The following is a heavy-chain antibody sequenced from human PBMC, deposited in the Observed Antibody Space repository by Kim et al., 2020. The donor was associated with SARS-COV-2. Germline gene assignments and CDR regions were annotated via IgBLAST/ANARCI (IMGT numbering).Heavy chain of an antibody. V-gene: IGHV3-43*01. CDR3: AKEQPGTRWVSFDS. J-gene: IGHJ4*02. D-gene: IGHD6-13*01. CDR1: GFPFDGFS. Sequence: GGSLRLSCSASGFPFDGFSMHWVRQVPGRSLEWVSLINKDGRKTFYSDSVKGRFTISRDNSENSLYLQMDGLTPEDTALYYCAKEQPGTRWVSFDSWGQGTLVSVSS. CDR2: INKDGRKT.